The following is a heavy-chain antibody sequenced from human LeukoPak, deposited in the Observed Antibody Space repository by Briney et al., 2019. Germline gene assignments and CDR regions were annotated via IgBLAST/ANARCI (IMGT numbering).Heavy chain of an antibody. CDR1: GFTFDDYA. CDR2: ISWSSGSI. D-gene: IGHD2-2*01. J-gene: IGHJ5*02. Sequence: GRSLRLSCAASGFTFDDYAMHWVRQAPGKGLEWVSGISWSSGSIGYADSVKGRFAISRDNAKNSLYLQMNSLRAEDTALYYCAKGKTRYCSSTSCPAYNWFDPWGQGTLVTVSS. V-gene: IGHV3-9*01. CDR3: AKGKTRYCSSTSCPAYNWFDP.